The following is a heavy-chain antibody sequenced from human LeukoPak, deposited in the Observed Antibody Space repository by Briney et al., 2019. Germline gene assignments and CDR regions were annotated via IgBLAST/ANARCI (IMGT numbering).Heavy chain of an antibody. Sequence: GGSLRLSCAASGFTFSDYAMHWVRQAPGKGLEWVAVISIDGNNKYYGDSVKGRFTISRDNSKNTLYLQINSLRPEDTAVYYCAKDQSQWGQGTLVIVSS. V-gene: IGHV3-30*18. CDR2: ISIDGNNK. CDR3: AKDQSQ. CDR1: GFTFSDYA. J-gene: IGHJ4*02.